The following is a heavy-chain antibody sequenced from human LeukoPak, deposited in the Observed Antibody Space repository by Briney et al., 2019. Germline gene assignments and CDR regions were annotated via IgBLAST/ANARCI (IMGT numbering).Heavy chain of an antibody. D-gene: IGHD3-22*01. V-gene: IGHV3-7*01. CDR1: GFTFDDYG. CDR3: ARSSYYYDSSGYRTRHAFDI. Sequence: GGSLRLSCAASGFTFDDYGMSWVRQAPGKGLEWVANIKQDGSEKYYVDSVKGRFTISRDNAKNSLYLQMNSLRAEDTAVYYCARSSYYYDSSGYRTRHAFDIWGQGTTVTLSS. J-gene: IGHJ3*02. CDR2: IKQDGSEK.